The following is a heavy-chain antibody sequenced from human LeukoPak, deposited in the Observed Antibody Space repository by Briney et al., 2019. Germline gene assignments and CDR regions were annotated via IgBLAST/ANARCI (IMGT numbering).Heavy chain of an antibody. D-gene: IGHD4-17*01. J-gene: IGHJ3*02. V-gene: IGHV1-2*02. CDR2: INPNSGGT. CDR3: ARLGKGDYGDFLDRYAFDI. Sequence: ASVKVSCKASGYTFTGYYMHWVRQAPGQGLEWMGWINPNSGGTNYAQKFQGRVTMTRDPSISTAYMELSRLRSDDTAVYYCARLGKGDYGDFLDRYAFDIWGQGTMVTVSS. CDR1: GYTFTGYY.